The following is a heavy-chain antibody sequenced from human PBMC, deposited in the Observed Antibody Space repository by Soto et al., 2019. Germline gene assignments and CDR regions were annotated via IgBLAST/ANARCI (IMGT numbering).Heavy chain of an antibody. D-gene: IGHD3-3*01. Sequence: ASVKVSCKASGYTFTSYGISWVRQAPGQGLEWMGWISAYNGNTNYAQKLQGRVTMTTDTSTSTAYMELRSLRSDDTAVYYCARVEPAVTIFGVVIPDYYYGMDFWGQGTTVTVS. V-gene: IGHV1-18*01. CDR3: ARVEPAVTIFGVVIPDYYYGMDF. J-gene: IGHJ6*02. CDR2: ISAYNGNT. CDR1: GYTFTSYG.